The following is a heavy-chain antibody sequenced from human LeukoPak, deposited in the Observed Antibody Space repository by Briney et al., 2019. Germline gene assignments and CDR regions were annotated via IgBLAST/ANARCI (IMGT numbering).Heavy chain of an antibody. CDR2: TYYRSKWHN. Sequence: SQTLSLTCAISGDSVSSNSAAWNWIRQSPSRGLEWLGRTYYRSKWHNDYAVSVKSRITINPDTSKNQFSLQLNSVTPEDTAVYYCARETGWFGELPNWFDPWGQGTLVTVSS. CDR1: GDSVSSNSAA. D-gene: IGHD3-10*01. CDR3: ARETGWFGELPNWFDP. V-gene: IGHV6-1*01. J-gene: IGHJ5*02.